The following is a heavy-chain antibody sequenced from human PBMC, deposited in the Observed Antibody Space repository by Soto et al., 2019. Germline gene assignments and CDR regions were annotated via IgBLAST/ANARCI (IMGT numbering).Heavy chain of an antibody. CDR1: GYSFTTSG. D-gene: IGHD4-17*01. J-gene: IGHJ4*02. CDR3: ARRLYGDYDY. CDR2: ISTYNGNT. Sequence: QAQLVQSGAEVKEPGASVKVSCKASGYSFTTSGITWVRQAPGQGLEWMGWISTYNGNTNYAQKLQDRVTLTTDTSASTAYMELTSLRSYDTAVYYCARRLYGDYDYWGQGTLVTVSS. V-gene: IGHV1-18*01.